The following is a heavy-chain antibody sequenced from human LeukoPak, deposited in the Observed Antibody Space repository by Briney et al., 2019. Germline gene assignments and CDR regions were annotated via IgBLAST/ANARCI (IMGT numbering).Heavy chain of an antibody. J-gene: IGHJ6*02. CDR1: GFTFSSYG. Sequence: GGSLRLSCAASGFTFSSYGMHWVRQAPGKGLEWVAVISYDGSNKYYADSVKGRFTISRDNSKNTLYLQMNSLRSDDTAVYYCARMDYYYYGMDVWGQGTTVTVSS. CDR2: ISYDGSNK. CDR3: ARMDYYYYGMDV. V-gene: IGHV3-30*03.